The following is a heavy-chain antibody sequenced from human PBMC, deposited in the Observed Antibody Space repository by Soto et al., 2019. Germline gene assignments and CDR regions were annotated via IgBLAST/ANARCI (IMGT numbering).Heavy chain of an antibody. CDR3: AIDFYSSTWSDDY. J-gene: IGHJ4*02. CDR1: GFTFSIYA. V-gene: IGHV3-48*01. Sequence: GGSLRLSCAASGFTFSIYAMNWVRQAPGKGLEWVSYIGTSGTTIYYADSVEGRFTISRDNAKNSLWLQMNSLRAEDTAIYYCAIDFYSSTWSDDYWGQGTLVTVSS. CDR2: IGTSGTTI. D-gene: IGHD6-13*01.